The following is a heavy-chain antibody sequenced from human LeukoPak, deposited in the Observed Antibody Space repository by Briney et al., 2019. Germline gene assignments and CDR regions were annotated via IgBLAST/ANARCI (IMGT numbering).Heavy chain of an antibody. CDR3: ARVRSSGWYGPFDY. CDR1: GGSISSYY. Sequence: SETLSLTCTVSGGSISSYYWSWIRQPPGKGLEWIGYIYYSGSTNYNPSLKSRVTISVDTSKNQFSLKLSSVTAADTAAYYCARVRSSGWYGPFDYWGQGTLVTVSS. D-gene: IGHD6-19*01. J-gene: IGHJ4*02. V-gene: IGHV4-59*01. CDR2: IYYSGST.